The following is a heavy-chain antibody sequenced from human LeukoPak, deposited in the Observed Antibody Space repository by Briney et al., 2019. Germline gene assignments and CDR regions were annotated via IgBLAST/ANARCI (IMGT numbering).Heavy chain of an antibody. CDR2: INHSGST. D-gene: IGHD3-22*01. CDR1: GGSFSGYY. Sequence: SETLSLTCAVYGGSFSGYYWSWIRQPPGKGLEWIGEINHSGSTNYNPPLKSRVTISVDTSKNQFSLKLSSVTAADTAVYYCAANYYDSSAWGQGTLVTVSS. CDR3: AANYYDSSA. J-gene: IGHJ5*02. V-gene: IGHV4-34*01.